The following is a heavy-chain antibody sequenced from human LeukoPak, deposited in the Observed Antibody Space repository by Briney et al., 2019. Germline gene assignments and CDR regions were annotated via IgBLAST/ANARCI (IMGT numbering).Heavy chain of an antibody. V-gene: IGHV4-34*01. CDR1: GGSFSGYY. CDR3: ARGLSMVAGRTNFDY. CDR2: INHSGST. D-gene: IGHD6-19*01. Sequence: SETLSLTCAVYGGSFSGYYWSWIRQPPGKGLEWIGEINHSGSTNHNPSLKSRVTISVDTSKNQFSLKLSSVTAADTAVYYCARGLSMVAGRTNFDYWGQGTLVTVSS. J-gene: IGHJ4*02.